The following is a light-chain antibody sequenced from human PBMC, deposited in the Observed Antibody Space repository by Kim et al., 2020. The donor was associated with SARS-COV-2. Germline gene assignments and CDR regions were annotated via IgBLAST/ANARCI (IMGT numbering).Light chain of an antibody. V-gene: IGLV3-27*01. CDR3: YSAADNNLV. J-gene: IGLJ3*02. CDR2: KDS. CDR1: VLAKKD. Sequence: SVSPGQTARITCSGDVLAKKDARWIQQKPGQAPVLVIYKDSERPSGIPERFSGSSSGTTVTLTISGAQVEDEADYYCYSAADNNLVFGGGTQLTVL.